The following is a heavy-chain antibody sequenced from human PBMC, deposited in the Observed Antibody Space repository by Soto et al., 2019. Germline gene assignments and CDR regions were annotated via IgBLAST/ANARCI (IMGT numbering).Heavy chain of an antibody. J-gene: IGHJ3*02. Sequence: ASVKVSCKASGYTFTGYYMHWVRQAPGQGLEWMGWINPNSGNTDYAQKFQGRVTMTRNTSISTAYMELSSLRSEDTAVYYCARGNWNYGGPAFDIWGQGTMVTVSS. CDR3: ARGNWNYGGPAFDI. D-gene: IGHD1-7*01. CDR2: INPNSGNT. V-gene: IGHV1-8*02. CDR1: GYTFTGYY.